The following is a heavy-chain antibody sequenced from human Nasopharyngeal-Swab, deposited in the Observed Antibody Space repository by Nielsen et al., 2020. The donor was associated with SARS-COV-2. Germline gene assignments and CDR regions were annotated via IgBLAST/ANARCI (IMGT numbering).Heavy chain of an antibody. CDR1: GGSISSYY. D-gene: IGHD1-1*01. Sequence: SETLSLTCTVSGGSISSYYWSWIRQPPGKGLEWIGYIYYSGSTNYNPSLKSRFTISVDTSKNRFSLRLNSVTAADTAVYYCARPATTAQSDAFDIWGQGTMVTVS. J-gene: IGHJ3*02. V-gene: IGHV4-59*08. CDR3: ARPATTAQSDAFDI. CDR2: IYYSGST.